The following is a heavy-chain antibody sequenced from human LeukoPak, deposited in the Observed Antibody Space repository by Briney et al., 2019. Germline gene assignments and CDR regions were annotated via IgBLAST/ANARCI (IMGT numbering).Heavy chain of an antibody. CDR3: ARGQYDFWSGYYAGGGLSY. CDR2: IIPIFGTA. Sequence: ASVKVSCKASGGTFSSYAISWVRQAPGQGLEWMGGIIPIFGTANYAQKFQGRVTITTDESTSTAYMELSSLRSEDTAVYYCARGQYDFWSGYYAGGGLSYWGQGTLVTVSS. D-gene: IGHD3-3*01. CDR1: GGTFSSYA. J-gene: IGHJ4*02. V-gene: IGHV1-69*05.